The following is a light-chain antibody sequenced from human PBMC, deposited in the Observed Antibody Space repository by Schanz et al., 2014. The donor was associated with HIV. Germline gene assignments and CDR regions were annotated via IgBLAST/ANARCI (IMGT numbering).Light chain of an antibody. CDR2: GAS. CDR3: QQYGSSPFT. Sequence: EIVMTQSPATLSVSPGERATLSCRASQRVSSSDLPWYQQKPGQAPRLLIYGASSRATGIPDRFSGSGSGTDFTLTISRLEPEDFAVYYCQQYGSSPFTFGPGTKVDIK. J-gene: IGKJ3*01. CDR1: QRVSSSD. V-gene: IGKV3-20*01.